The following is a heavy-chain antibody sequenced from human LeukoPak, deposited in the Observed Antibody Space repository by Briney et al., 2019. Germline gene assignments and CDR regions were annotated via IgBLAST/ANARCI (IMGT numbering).Heavy chain of an antibody. D-gene: IGHD6-13*01. CDR2: INSDGSST. V-gene: IGHV3-74*01. CDR3: ATEGIAAAGIY. Sequence: PGGSLRLSCAASGFTFSSYWMHWVRHAPGKGLVWVSRINSDGSSTSYADSVKGRFTISRDNANNTLYLQMNSLRAEDTAVYYCATEGIAAAGIYWGQGPLVTVTA. J-gene: IGHJ4*02. CDR1: GFTFSSYW.